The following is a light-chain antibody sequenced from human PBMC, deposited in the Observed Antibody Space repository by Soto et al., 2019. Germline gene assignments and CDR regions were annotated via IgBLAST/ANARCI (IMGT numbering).Light chain of an antibody. V-gene: IGLV2-8*01. CDR1: SSDVGGYNY. CDR2: EVS. Sequence: QSVLTQPPSASGSPGQSVTISCTGTSSDVGGYNYVSWYQQHPGKAPKLMIYEVSNRPSGVPDRFSGSKSGNTASLTVSGLQAEDEADYYCISYAGSNNYVFGTGTKLTVL. CDR3: ISYAGSNNYV. J-gene: IGLJ1*01.